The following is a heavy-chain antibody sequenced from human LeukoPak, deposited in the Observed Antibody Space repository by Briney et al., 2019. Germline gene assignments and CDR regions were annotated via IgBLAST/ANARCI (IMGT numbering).Heavy chain of an antibody. CDR2: IYHSGST. CDR3: AKEALAAGPHYFDY. J-gene: IGHJ4*02. D-gene: IGHD2-15*01. CDR1: GGSISSGNW. V-gene: IGHV4-4*02. Sequence: PSGTLSLTCAVSGGSISSGNWWSWVRQPPGKGLEWIGEIYHSGSTNYNPSLKSRVTISVDKSKNQFSLKLTSVTAADTAVYYCAKEALAAGPHYFDYWGQGTLVTVSS.